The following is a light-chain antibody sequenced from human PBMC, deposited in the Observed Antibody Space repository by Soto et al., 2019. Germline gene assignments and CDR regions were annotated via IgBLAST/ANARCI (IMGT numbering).Light chain of an antibody. CDR2: GAS. J-gene: IGKJ1*01. CDR3: QHYNDWPPTWT. V-gene: IGKV3-15*01. CDR1: QSISTK. Sequence: EIVMTQSPATLSVSPGERSTLSCRASQSISTKLAWYQQKPGQAPRVLIYGASTRATGIPARFSGSGSGTVFTLTISSLQSEDFAVYHCQHYNDWPPTWTFGQGTK.